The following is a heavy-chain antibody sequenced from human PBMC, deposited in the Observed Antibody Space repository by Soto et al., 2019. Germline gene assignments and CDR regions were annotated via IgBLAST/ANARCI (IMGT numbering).Heavy chain of an antibody. V-gene: IGHV3-21*01. CDR1: GFTFSRYS. D-gene: IGHD3-22*01. CDR3: ATDYYFDTHARIGAFDI. CDR2: ITTSSDV. Sequence: DVQLVESGGGLVKPGGSLRLSCAASGFTFSRYSMTWVRQTPGKGLEWVSSITTSSDVYYADSLKGRFTISRDNAKNSLYRQMNSLRAEDTAVYYCATDYYFDTHARIGAFDIWGQGTMVTVSS. J-gene: IGHJ3*02.